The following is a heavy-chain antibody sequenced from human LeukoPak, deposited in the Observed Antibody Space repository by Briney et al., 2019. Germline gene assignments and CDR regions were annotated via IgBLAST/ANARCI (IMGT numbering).Heavy chain of an antibody. Sequence: SVKVSCKASGGTFSSYAISWVRQAPGQGLEWMGRIIPIFGTANYAQKIQGRVTITTDESTSTAYMELSSLRSEDTAVYYCASPTTFRGSGLDYWGQGTLVTVSS. V-gene: IGHV1-69*05. D-gene: IGHD3-3*01. J-gene: IGHJ4*02. CDR3: ASPTTFRGSGLDY. CDR1: GGTFSSYA. CDR2: IIPIFGTA.